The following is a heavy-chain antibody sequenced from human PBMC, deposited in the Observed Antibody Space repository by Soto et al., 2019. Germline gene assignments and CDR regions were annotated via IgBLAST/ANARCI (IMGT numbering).Heavy chain of an antibody. J-gene: IGHJ6*02. CDR1: GVSVSNRSHY. CDR3: VRELGLTARPDDHYSYYALAV. CDR2: LYYGGT. Sequence: PSETLSLTCEVSGVSVSNRSHYWTWIRQPPGKGLEWIGFLYYGGTNYNPSLKSQLTIALDTSKNQISLNLSSVTAADPAVYYCVRELGLTARPDDHYSYYALAVRDQGTTVNVSS. D-gene: IGHD2-2*01. V-gene: IGHV4-61*01.